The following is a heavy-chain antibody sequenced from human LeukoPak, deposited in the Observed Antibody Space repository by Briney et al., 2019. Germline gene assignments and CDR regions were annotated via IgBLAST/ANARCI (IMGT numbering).Heavy chain of an antibody. J-gene: IGHJ3*02. CDR2: ISTSSSSI. V-gene: IGHV3-23*01. Sequence: GGSLRLSCAASGFTFSDYVMSWVRQAPAKGLEWVSSISTSSSSIYYADSVKGRFIISRDNSKNTLSLQVNSLRAEDTALYYCAKDVEPKTTVIAFDIWGQGTKVTASS. CDR1: GFTFSDYV. CDR3: AKDVEPKTTVIAFDI. D-gene: IGHD4-17*01.